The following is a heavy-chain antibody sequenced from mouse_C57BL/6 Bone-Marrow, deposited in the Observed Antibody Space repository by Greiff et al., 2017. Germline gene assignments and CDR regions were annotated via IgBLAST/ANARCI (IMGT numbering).Heavy chain of an antibody. J-gene: IGHJ4*01. CDR1: GYNINDDY. CDR3: TRRQRDDYYAMDY. Sequence: VQLQQSGAELVRPGASVKLSCTASGYNINDDYINWVKQRPEQGLEWIGWIYPENGDTKYASKFQGKATLTADTSSNTAYLQLSSLTSEDTAVYYCTRRQRDDYYAMDYWGQGTSVTVSS. D-gene: IGHD3-2*01. CDR2: IYPENGDT. V-gene: IGHV14-4*01.